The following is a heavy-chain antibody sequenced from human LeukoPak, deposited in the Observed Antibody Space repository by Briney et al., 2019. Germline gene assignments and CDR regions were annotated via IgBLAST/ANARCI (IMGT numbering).Heavy chain of an antibody. J-gene: IGHJ4*02. D-gene: IGHD3-3*01. CDR1: GFTFSSYA. Sequence: PGGSLRLSCAASGFTFSSYAMHWVRQAPGKGLEWVAVISYDGSNKYYADSVKGRFTISRDNAKNSLYLQMNSLRAEDTAVYYCARDSGGTIFGVVLDQDFDYWGQGTLVTVSS. CDR2: ISYDGSNK. V-gene: IGHV3-30*04. CDR3: ARDSGGTIFGVVLDQDFDY.